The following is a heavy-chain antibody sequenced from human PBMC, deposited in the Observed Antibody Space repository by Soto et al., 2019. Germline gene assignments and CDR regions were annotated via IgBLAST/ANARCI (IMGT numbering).Heavy chain of an antibody. CDR3: ARTHSSSWYVNGMDV. V-gene: IGHV1-69*13. Sequence: GASVKVSCKASGGTFSSYAISWVRQAPGQGLEWMGGIIPIFGTANYAQKFQGRVTITADESTSTAYMELSSLRSEDTAVYYCARTHSSSWYVNGMDVWGQGTTVTVSS. D-gene: IGHD6-13*01. J-gene: IGHJ6*02. CDR2: IIPIFGTA. CDR1: GGTFSSYA.